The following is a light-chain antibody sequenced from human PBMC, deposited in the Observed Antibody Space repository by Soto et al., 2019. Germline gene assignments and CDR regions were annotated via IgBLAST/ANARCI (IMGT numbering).Light chain of an antibody. CDR3: SSYSGSTAFYV. Sequence: QSVLTQPASVSGSPGQSITISCTGTSSDVGYYNFVSWYQQHPGKAPKLIIYEVSNRPSGVSNRFSASKSGNTASLTISGLQAEDEADYHCSSYSGSTAFYVFGTGTKGTV. J-gene: IGLJ1*01. CDR2: EVS. CDR1: SSDVGYYNF. V-gene: IGLV2-14*01.